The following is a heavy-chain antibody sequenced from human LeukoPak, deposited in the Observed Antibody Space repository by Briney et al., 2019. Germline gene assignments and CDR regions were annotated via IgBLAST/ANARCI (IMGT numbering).Heavy chain of an antibody. J-gene: IGHJ4*02. CDR1: GGSISSSSYY. Sequence: PSETLSLTCTVSGGSISSSSYYWGWIRQPPGKGLEWIGSIYYSGSTYYNPSLKSRVTISVDTSKNQFSLKLSSVTAADTAVYYCAMYDYGSGRYYFDYWGQGILVTVSS. CDR2: IYYSGST. CDR3: AMYDYGSGRYYFDY. D-gene: IGHD3-10*01. V-gene: IGHV4-39*07.